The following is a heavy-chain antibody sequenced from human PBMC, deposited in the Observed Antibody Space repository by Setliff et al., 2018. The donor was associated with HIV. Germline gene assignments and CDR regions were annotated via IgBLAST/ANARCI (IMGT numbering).Heavy chain of an antibody. V-gene: IGHV3-21*01. Sequence: PGGSLRLSCAVSGFTFTTSTMNWVRQAPGKGLEWVASISSSGSYIHYADSVKGRFSISRDNAKNSLYLLMTSLRAEDTAVYYCAAVFTAVPGRSLDYWGQGTLVTVSS. CDR2: ISSSGSYI. CDR1: GFTFTTST. CDR3: AAVFTAVPGRSLDY. J-gene: IGHJ4*02. D-gene: IGHD6-19*01.